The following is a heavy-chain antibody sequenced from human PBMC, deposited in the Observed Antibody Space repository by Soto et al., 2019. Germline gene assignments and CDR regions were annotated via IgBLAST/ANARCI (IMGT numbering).Heavy chain of an antibody. CDR3: ARDRRDGDTL. V-gene: IGHV3-66*01. CDR1: GVYVSNYY. J-gene: IGHJ4*02. CDR2: IYRGGEI. Sequence: GRSLRLSCAASGVYVSNYYMSWFRQAPGKGLERVSVIYRGGEIYYADSVQGRFTTSRDISRNSLDLQMNSLRVDDTAVYYCARDRRDGDTLWGQGVVVTVSS. D-gene: IGHD5-18*01.